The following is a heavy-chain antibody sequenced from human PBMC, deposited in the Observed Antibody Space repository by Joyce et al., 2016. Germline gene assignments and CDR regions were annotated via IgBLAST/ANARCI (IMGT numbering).Heavy chain of an antibody. CDR3: AREGPYNSNDYWFDP. CDR1: GYNFIGYY. Sequence: QEQLVQSGTEVKKPGASVKVSCKTSGYNFIGYYIHWVRQAPGQGLEWMGWINPKSGATNYAQKFQGRVTMTRDTSISTAYMELSRLRSDDTAVYYCAREGPYNSNDYWFDPWGQGTLVTVSS. J-gene: IGHJ5*02. V-gene: IGHV1-2*02. D-gene: IGHD1-1*01. CDR2: INPKSGAT.